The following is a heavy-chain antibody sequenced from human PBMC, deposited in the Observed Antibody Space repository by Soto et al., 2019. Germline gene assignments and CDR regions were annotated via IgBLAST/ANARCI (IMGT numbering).Heavy chain of an antibody. Sequence: PSEILSLTCTVSGGSISSYYWSWIRQPPGKGLEWIGYIYYSGSTNYNPSLKSRVTISVDTSKNQFSLKLSSVTAADTAVYYCARGSGFRERGYGGDLTHHFDYWGQGTLVNVSS. CDR3: ARGSGFRERGYGGDLTHHFDY. CDR2: IYYSGST. D-gene: IGHD3-10*01. V-gene: IGHV4-59*01. CDR1: GGSISSYY. J-gene: IGHJ4*02.